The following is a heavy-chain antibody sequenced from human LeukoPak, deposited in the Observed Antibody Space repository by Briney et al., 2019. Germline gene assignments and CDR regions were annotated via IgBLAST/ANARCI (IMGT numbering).Heavy chain of an antibody. CDR1: GGTFSSYA. J-gene: IGHJ3*02. CDR3: AREVGATDAFDI. D-gene: IGHD1-26*01. V-gene: IGHV1-69*05. Sequence: SVKVSCKASGGTFSSYAISWVRQAPGQGLEWMGGIIPIFGTANYAQKFQGRVTITTDESTSTAYMGLSSLRSEDTAVYYCAREVGATDAFDIWGQGTMVTVSS. CDR2: IIPIFGTA.